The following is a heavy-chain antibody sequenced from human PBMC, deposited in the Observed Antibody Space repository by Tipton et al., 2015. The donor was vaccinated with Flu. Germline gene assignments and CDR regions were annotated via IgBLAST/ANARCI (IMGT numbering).Heavy chain of an antibody. V-gene: IGHV3-15*01. D-gene: IGHD3-16*01. Sequence: QLVQSGGGLVKPGGSLRLSCVLSGFPFTDAWMTWVRQAPGKGLEWLGRIKRISDGGTTEYAAPVKGRFSISKEYSTNTLFLQLNSLRIEDTAVYYCTKGHQGGRSQIDYWGQGSLVTVSS. CDR3: TKGHQGGRSQIDY. J-gene: IGHJ4*02. CDR1: GFPFTDAW. CDR2: IKRISDGGTT.